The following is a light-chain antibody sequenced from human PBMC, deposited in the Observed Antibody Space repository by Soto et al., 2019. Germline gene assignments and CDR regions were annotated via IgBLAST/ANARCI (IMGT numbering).Light chain of an antibody. CDR1: QSVSSSY. V-gene: IGKV3-20*01. CDR2: GAS. CDR3: QQYGSSFT. J-gene: IGKJ3*01. Sequence: EIVLTQSPGTLSLSPGERATLSCRASQSVSSSYLAWYQQKPGQAPRLLIYGASSRATGIPDRVSGSGSGTDFTLTISRLEPEGFAVYYCQQYGSSFTFGPGTKVDIK.